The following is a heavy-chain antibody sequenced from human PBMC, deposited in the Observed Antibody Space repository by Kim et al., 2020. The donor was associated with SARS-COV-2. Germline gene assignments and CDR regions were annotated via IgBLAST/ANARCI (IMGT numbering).Heavy chain of an antibody. Sequence: GGSLRLSCAASGFTFSSYAMHWVRQAPGKGLEWVAVISYDGSNKYYADSVKGRFTISRDNSKNTLYLQMNSLRAEDTAVYYCARDARELLRVNAFDIWGQGTMVTVSS. CDR1: GFTFSSYA. J-gene: IGHJ3*02. CDR2: ISYDGSNK. D-gene: IGHD1-26*01. CDR3: ARDARELLRVNAFDI. V-gene: IGHV3-30*04.